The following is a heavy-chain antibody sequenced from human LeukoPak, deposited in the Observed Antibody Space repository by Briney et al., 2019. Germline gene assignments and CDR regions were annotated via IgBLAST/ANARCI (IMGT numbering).Heavy chain of an antibody. D-gene: IGHD3-16*02. J-gene: IGHJ3*02. CDR3: ARGSVMITSGGVIALDAFDI. V-gene: IGHV4-34*01. CDR1: GGSLTIYY. CDR2: INHSGST. Sequence: SETLSLTCAVYGGSLTIYYWSWIRQPPGKGLEWIGEINHSGSTNYNPSLKSRVTISVDTSKNQFSLKLSSVTAADTAVYYCARGSVMITSGGVIALDAFDIWGQGTMVTVSS.